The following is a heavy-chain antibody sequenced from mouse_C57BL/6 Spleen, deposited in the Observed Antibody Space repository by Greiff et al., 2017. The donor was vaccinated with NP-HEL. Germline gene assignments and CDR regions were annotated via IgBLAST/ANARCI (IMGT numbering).Heavy chain of an antibody. D-gene: IGHD4-1*01. CDR3: ARDPWDGLDY. Sequence: EVQLQQSGPGLVKPSQSLSLTCSVTGYSITSGYYWNWIRQFPGNKLEWMGYISYDGSNNYNPSLKNRISITRDTSKNQFFLKLNSVTTEDTATYYCARDPWDGLDYWGQGTTLTVSS. CDR2: ISYDGSN. V-gene: IGHV3-6*01. CDR1: GYSITSGYY. J-gene: IGHJ2*01.